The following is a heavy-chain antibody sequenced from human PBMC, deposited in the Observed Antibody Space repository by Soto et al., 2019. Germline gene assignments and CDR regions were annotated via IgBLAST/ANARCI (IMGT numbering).Heavy chain of an antibody. CDR2: INGGNGNT. V-gene: IGHV1-3*01. CDR1: GYTFTSYP. Sequence: ASVKVSCKASGYTFTSYPMHWVRQDRGQRLEWMGWINGGNGNTKYSQKFQGRVTITRDTSASTAYMELSSLRSEDTAVYYCARGTWDYYGSGSSYGMDVWGQGTTVTVSS. CDR3: ARGTWDYYGSGSSYGMDV. J-gene: IGHJ6*02. D-gene: IGHD3-10*01.